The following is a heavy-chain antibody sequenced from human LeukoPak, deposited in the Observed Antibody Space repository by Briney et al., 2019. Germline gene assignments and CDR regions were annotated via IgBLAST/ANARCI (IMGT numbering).Heavy chain of an antibody. CDR3: ARGPPIDYYDSSGYYTNFDY. D-gene: IGHD3-22*01. CDR2: IYFSGST. V-gene: IGHV4-39*07. Sequence: SETLSLTCTVSSGSISSSTYYWGWIRQPPGKGLEWIGSIYFSGSTYYNPSLKSRVTISLDTSKSQFSLKLSSVTAADTAVYYCARGPPIDYYDSSGYYTNFDYWGQGTLVTVSS. J-gene: IGHJ4*02. CDR1: SGSISSSTYY.